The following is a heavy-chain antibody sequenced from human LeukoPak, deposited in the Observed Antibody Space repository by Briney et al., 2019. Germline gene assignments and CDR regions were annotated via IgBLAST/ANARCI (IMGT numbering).Heavy chain of an antibody. Sequence: ASVKVSCKASGGTFSSYVISWVRQAPGQGLEWMGGIIPIFGTANYAQKFQGRVTITADESTSTAYMELSSLRSEDTAVYYCARVGDYGDHEYFQHWGQGTLVTVSS. J-gene: IGHJ1*01. D-gene: IGHD4-17*01. CDR2: IIPIFGTA. CDR1: GGTFSSYV. V-gene: IGHV1-69*13. CDR3: ARVGDYGDHEYFQH.